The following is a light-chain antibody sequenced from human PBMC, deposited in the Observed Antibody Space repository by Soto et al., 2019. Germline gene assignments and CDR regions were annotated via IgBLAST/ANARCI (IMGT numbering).Light chain of an antibody. Sequence: EIVLIPSPVTLSLSPGDIARLSCMAIQSISSSLALYQQNPGQAPRLLIFDASNRATGIPVRFSGSGSGTDFTLTISSLEPDDFTVYYCQQRSNWPRKFGQGTKVDIK. CDR3: QQRSNWPRK. CDR2: DAS. CDR1: QSISSS. J-gene: IGKJ1*01. V-gene: IGKV3-11*01.